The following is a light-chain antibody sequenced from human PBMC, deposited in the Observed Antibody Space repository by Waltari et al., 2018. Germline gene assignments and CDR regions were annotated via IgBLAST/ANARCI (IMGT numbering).Light chain of an antibody. CDR1: QPINTY. V-gene: IGKV1-39*01. J-gene: IGKJ4*01. CDR3: QQTQSPPLT. CDR2: GVF. Sequence: DIQMTQSPSSLSASVGDRVTITCRASQPINTYLNWYQHKAGKAPTLLISGVFSLQGGVPSRFSGSGLGTEFTLTISSLQLDDFATYYCQQTQSPPLTFGGGTKVEI.